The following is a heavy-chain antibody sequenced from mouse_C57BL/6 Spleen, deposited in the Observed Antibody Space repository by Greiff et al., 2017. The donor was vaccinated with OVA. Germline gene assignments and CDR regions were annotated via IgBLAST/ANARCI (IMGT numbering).Heavy chain of an antibody. CDR2: ISSGSSTI. CDR3: ARGGTTVVATDYFDY. V-gene: IGHV5-17*01. D-gene: IGHD1-1*01. J-gene: IGHJ2*01. Sequence: EVHLVESGGGLVKPGGSLKLSCAASGFTFSDYGMHWVRQAPEKGLEWVAYISSGSSTIYYADTVKGRFTISRDNAKNTLFLQMTSLRSEDTAMYYCARGGTTVVATDYFDYWGQGTTLTVSS. CDR1: GFTFSDYG.